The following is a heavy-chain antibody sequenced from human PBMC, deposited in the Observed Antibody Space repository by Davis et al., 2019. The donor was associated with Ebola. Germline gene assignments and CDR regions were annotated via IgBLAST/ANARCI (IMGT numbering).Heavy chain of an antibody. CDR2: INHSGST. J-gene: IGHJ6*02. CDR3: ARGYSSGWYV. V-gene: IGHV4-34*01. Sequence: MPSETLSLTCAVYGGSFSGCYWSWIRQPPGKGLEWIGEINHSGSTNYNPSLKSRVTISVDTSKNQFSLKLSSVTAADTAVYYCARGYSSGWYVWGQGTTVTVSS. D-gene: IGHD6-19*01. CDR1: GGSFSGCY.